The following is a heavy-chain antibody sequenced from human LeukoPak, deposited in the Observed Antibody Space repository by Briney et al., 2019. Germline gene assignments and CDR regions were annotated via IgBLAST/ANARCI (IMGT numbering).Heavy chain of an antibody. J-gene: IGHJ5*02. CDR1: GFTLSYYW. D-gene: IGHD1/OR15-1a*01. V-gene: IGHV3-74*01. CDR2: INGDGSST. Sequence: GGSLSLSCAASGFTLSYYWMHWVRHAPGKGLVRVSCINGDGSSTNYADSVKGRFTISRDNAKNTLYLEMNSLRAEDTAVYYCTRDPRNKGFDPWGQGTLVTVSS. CDR3: TRDPRNKGFDP.